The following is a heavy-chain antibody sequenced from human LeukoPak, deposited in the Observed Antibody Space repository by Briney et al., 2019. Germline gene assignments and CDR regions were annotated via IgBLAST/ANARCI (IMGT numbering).Heavy chain of an antibody. Sequence: PSETLSLTCTVSGGSISSYYWSWIRQPPGKGLEWIGYIYYSGSTNYNPSLKSRVTISADTSKNQFSLTLTSVTAADTAIYYCARGTWVPGYFDSWGQGNLVTVSS. CDR3: ARGTWVPGYFDS. CDR2: IYYSGST. J-gene: IGHJ4*02. V-gene: IGHV4-59*12. D-gene: IGHD3-10*01. CDR1: GGSISSYY.